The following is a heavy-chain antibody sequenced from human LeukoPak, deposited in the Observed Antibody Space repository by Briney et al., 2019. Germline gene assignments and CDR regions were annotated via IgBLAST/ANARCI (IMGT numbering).Heavy chain of an antibody. CDR3: ARVGVAVATDAFDI. Sequence: PGGSLRLSCAASGFTFSSYWMSWVRQAPGKGLEWVANIKQDGSEKYYEDSVKGRFTISRDNAKNSLYLQMNSLRDEDMAVYYCARVGVAVATDAFDIWGQGTMVTVSS. CDR1: GFTFSSYW. CDR2: IKQDGSEK. D-gene: IGHD6-19*01. V-gene: IGHV3-7*05. J-gene: IGHJ3*02.